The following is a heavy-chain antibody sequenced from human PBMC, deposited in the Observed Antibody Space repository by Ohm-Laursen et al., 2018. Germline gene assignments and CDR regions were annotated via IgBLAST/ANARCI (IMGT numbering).Heavy chain of an antibody. CDR3: ARDHFGWFDP. V-gene: IGHV3-11*01. Sequence: SLRLSCAASGFTFSDYYMTWIRQAPGKGLDWVSHISRSGDTIYYTDSVKGRFTISRDNAKNSLYLQMNSLRVEDTAVYYCARDHFGWFDPWGQGTLVTVSS. CDR2: ISRSGDTI. D-gene: IGHD3-16*01. CDR1: GFTFSDYY. J-gene: IGHJ5*02.